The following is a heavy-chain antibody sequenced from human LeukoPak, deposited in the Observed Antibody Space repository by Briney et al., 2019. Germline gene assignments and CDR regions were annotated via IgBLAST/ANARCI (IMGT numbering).Heavy chain of an antibody. CDR1: GFTFSSYW. CDR3: VQGWRDN. J-gene: IGHJ4*02. V-gene: IGHV3-7*01. Sequence: GGSLRLSCAASGFTFSSYWMSWVRQAPGKGLEWVANINQDSSEKYYVDSVKGRFTISRDNAKNSLYLQLNTLRPEDTAVYYCVQGWRDNWGQGTLVTVSS. D-gene: IGHD2-15*01. CDR2: INQDSSEK.